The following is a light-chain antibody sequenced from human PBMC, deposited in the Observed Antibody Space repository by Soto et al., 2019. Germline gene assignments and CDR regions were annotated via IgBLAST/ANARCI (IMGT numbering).Light chain of an antibody. J-gene: IGKJ1*01. CDR2: EAS. CDR1: QGISNY. Sequence: DIQLTQSPSFLSASVGDRVTITCRASQGISNYLAWYQQKPGKAPNLLIYEASTLERGVPSRFGGSGSGTEFTLTISSLQSDDFGTYYCQQYNAYSWTFGQGTKVDI. V-gene: IGKV1-9*01. CDR3: QQYNAYSWT.